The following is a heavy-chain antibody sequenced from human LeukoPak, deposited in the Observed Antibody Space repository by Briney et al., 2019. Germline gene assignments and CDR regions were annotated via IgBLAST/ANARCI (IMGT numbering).Heavy chain of an antibody. CDR1: GFSLSTSGVG. Sequence: SGPTLVNPTQTLTLTCTFSGFSLSTSGVGVGWIRQPPGKALEWLALIYWNDDKRYSPSLKSRLTITKDTSKNQVVLTMTNMDPVDTATYYCAHRRAYGSGSYYHFDYWGQGTLVTVSS. CDR2: IYWNDDK. CDR3: AHRRAYGSGSYYHFDY. V-gene: IGHV2-5*01. D-gene: IGHD3-10*01. J-gene: IGHJ4*02.